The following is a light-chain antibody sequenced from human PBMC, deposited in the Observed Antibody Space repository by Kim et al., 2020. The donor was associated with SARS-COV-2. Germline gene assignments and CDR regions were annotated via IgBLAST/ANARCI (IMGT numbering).Light chain of an antibody. Sequence: VTISCTATSANVGAGYDVHWFQHLPGTAPKLLIYVNTNRPSGVPDRFSGSKSGTSASLAITGLQAEDEADYYCQSYDSSLSALYVFGTGTKVTVL. CDR3: QSYDSSLSALYV. V-gene: IGLV1-40*01. CDR1: SANVGAGYD. J-gene: IGLJ1*01. CDR2: VNT.